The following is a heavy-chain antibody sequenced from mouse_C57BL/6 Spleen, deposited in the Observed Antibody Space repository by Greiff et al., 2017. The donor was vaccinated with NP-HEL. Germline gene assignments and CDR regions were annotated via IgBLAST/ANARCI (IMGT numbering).Heavy chain of an antibody. CDR2: IDPENGDT. CDR3: LRQRGFAY. J-gene: IGHJ3*01. CDR1: GFNIKDDY. V-gene: IGHV14-4*01. Sequence: VQLKESGAELVRPGASVKLSCTASGFNIKDDYMHWVKQRPEQGLEWIGWIDPENGDTEYASKFQGKATITADTSSNTAYLQLSSLTSENTAVYYCLRQRGFAYWGQWTLVTFSS. D-gene: IGHD3-2*01.